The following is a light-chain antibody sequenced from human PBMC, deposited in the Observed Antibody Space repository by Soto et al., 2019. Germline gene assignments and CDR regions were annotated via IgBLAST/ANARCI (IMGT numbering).Light chain of an antibody. V-gene: IGKV1-16*02. CDR1: QAISKY. Sequence: DIQMTQSPSSLSASVGDRVTITCRASQAISKYVAWFQQIPGKAPKSLIYATSRLQSGVPSKFSGSGSGTAFTLTISSLQPEDFATYYCQPYDSYPRTFGQGTRLEMK. J-gene: IGKJ2*01. CDR3: QPYDSYPRT. CDR2: ATS.